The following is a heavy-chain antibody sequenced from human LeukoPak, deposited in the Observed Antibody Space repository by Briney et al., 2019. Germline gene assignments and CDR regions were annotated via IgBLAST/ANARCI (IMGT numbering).Heavy chain of an antibody. CDR1: GYTFTGYY. D-gene: IGHD3-22*01. V-gene: IGHV1-2*02. Sequence: GASVKVSCKASGYTFTGYYMHWVRQAPGQGLEWMGWINPNSGGTNYAQKFQGRVTMTRDTSISTAYMELSRLRSDDTAMYYCAREALTGYDSSGYQRWGQGTLVTVSS. CDR2: INPNSGGT. J-gene: IGHJ1*01. CDR3: AREALTGYDSSGYQR.